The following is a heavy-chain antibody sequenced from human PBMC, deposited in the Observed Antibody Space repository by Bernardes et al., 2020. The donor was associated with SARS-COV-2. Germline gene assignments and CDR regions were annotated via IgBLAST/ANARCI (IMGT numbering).Heavy chain of an antibody. Sequence: ASVKVSCKASGYTFTSYGISWVRQAPGQGLEWMGWISAYNGNTNYAQKLQGRVTMTTDTSTSTAYMELRSLRSDDTAVYYCASTMDYDFWSGYWGGGYFDYWGQGTLVTVSS. CDR3: ASTMDYDFWSGYWGGGYFDY. V-gene: IGHV1-18*01. D-gene: IGHD3-3*01. J-gene: IGHJ4*02. CDR2: ISAYNGNT. CDR1: GYTFTSYG.